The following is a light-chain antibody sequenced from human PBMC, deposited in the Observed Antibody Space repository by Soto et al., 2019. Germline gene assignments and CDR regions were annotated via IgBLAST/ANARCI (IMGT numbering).Light chain of an antibody. CDR1: QDINKH. V-gene: IGKV1-33*01. CDR3: QQYDNLPFT. J-gene: IGKJ2*01. Sequence: DIQMTQSPSSLSASVGDRVTITCQASQDINKHLNWYQQKPGKAPKLLIYDATNLETGVPSRFSGSGSGTDSTFTISSLQPEDIATYYWQQYDNLPFTFGQGTKLEIK. CDR2: DAT.